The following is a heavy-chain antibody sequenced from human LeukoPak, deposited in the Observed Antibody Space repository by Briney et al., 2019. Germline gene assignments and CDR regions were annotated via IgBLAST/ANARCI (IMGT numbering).Heavy chain of an antibody. D-gene: IGHD1-1*01. J-gene: IGHJ4*02. Sequence: GGSLRLSCAASGFTFSTYGMHWVRQAPGKGLEWVAFIQYDGSNKYYADSVKGRFTISRDNSKNALYLQMNSLRAEDTAMYYCAKDQQLEPFHYWGQGTLVTVSS. CDR3: AKDQQLEPFHY. V-gene: IGHV3-30*02. CDR1: GFTFSTYG. CDR2: IQYDGSNK.